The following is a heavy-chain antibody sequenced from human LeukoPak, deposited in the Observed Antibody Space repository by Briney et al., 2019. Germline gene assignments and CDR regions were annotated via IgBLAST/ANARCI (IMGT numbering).Heavy chain of an antibody. Sequence: PGGSLRLSCTASGFTFSDYAMSWVRQAPGKGLEWVSGISGSGGSIRYADSVKGRFIISRDNSKNTLYLQMNSLRAEDTAVYYCAKDWDDTAMVPFDYWGQGTLVTVSS. CDR1: GFTFSDYA. CDR3: AKDWDDTAMVPFDY. J-gene: IGHJ4*02. D-gene: IGHD5-18*01. CDR2: ISGSGGSI. V-gene: IGHV3-23*01.